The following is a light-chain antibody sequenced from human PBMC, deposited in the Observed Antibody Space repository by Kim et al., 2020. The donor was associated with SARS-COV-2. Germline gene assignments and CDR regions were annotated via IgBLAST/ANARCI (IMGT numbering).Light chain of an antibody. CDR3: QQYAT. CDR1: QDIGND. V-gene: IGKV1-33*01. Sequence: PSSLSASVGDRVTIICQASQDIGNDLNWYQQKPGQAPKLLIYDTSKFQAGVPSRFSASGSGTHFTLTITSLQPEDFATYYCQQYATFGQGTKLEIK. CDR2: DTS. J-gene: IGKJ2*01.